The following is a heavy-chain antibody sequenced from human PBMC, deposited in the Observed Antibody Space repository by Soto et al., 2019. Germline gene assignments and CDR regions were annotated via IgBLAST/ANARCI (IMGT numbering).Heavy chain of an antibody. CDR1: GYTFTSYG. D-gene: IGHD3-10*01. CDR3: ARVSLLVREALLYYYYGMDV. CDR2: ISAYNGNT. V-gene: IGHV1-18*01. Sequence: ASVKVSCKASGYTFTSYGISWVRQAPGQGLEWMGWISAYNGNTNYAQKLQGRVTMTTDTSTSTAYMELRSLRSDDTAVYYCARVSLLVREALLYYYYGMDVWGQGTTVTVSS. J-gene: IGHJ6*02.